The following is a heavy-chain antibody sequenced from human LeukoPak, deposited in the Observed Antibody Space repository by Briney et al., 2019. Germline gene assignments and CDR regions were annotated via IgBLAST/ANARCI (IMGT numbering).Heavy chain of an antibody. CDR2: IHNSEST. D-gene: IGHD5-18*01. V-gene: IGHV4-39*01. CDR3: ARQVTFGYAFAYYFDY. Sequence: ETLSLTCTVSGGSVSTSSYYWGWIRQPPGKGLEWIGNIHNSESTYYNPSLKSRVTMSVDTSKNQFSLKLSSVTAADTAVYYCARQVTFGYAFAYYFDYWGQGSLVTVSS. J-gene: IGHJ4*02. CDR1: GGSVSTSSYY.